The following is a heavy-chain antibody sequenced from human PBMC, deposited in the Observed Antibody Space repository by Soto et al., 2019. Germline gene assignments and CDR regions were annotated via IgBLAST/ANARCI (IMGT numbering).Heavy chain of an antibody. Sequence: EVQLLESGGGLVQPGGSLRLSCAASGFTFSSYAMSWVRQVPGKGLEWVSAISGSGGSTYYADSVKGRLTISRDNSKNTLYLKLNSLMAEDTAVFYCAKAQYSTSWYLNPPYNYNNIDVWGKGTTVTVSS. CDR1: GFTFSSYA. V-gene: IGHV3-23*01. CDR2: ISGSGGST. J-gene: IGHJ6*03. CDR3: AKAQYSTSWYLNPPYNYNNIDV. D-gene: IGHD6-13*01.